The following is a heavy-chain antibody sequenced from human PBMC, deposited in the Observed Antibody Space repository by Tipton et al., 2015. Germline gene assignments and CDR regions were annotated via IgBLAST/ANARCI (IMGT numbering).Heavy chain of an antibody. CDR2: IYYDGSKK. CDR1: GFNFMSYG. CDR3: AKDQWPKQYYFDY. V-gene: IGHV3-33*03. D-gene: IGHD6-19*01. Sequence: SLRLSCEASGFNFMSYGMHWVRQAPGKGLEWVAGIYYDGSKKYYADSVKGRFTISRDNSKNTLYLQMNSLRAEDTAVYYCAKDQWPKQYYFDYWGQGTLVTVSS. J-gene: IGHJ4*02.